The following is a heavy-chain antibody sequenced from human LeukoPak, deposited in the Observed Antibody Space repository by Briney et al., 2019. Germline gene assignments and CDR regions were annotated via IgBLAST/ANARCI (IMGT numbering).Heavy chain of an antibody. Sequence: GASVKVSCKASGYTFTNYDINWVRQATGQGLEWMGWINPNTDNAAYAQKFQDRVTITSDTSISTVYMELSSLTVDDTAVYYCARGSPFQWLVHGGWFDPWAREPWSPSPQ. CDR3: ARGSPFQWLVHGGWFDP. J-gene: IGHJ5*02. CDR2: INPNTDNA. V-gene: IGHV1-8*03. D-gene: IGHD6-19*01. CDR1: GYTFTNYD.